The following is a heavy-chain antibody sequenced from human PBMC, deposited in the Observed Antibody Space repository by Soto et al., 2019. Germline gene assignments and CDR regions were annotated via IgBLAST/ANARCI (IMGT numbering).Heavy chain of an antibody. CDR1: GDTFSRHT. CDR2: IIPNLGIA. V-gene: IGHV1-69*02. J-gene: IGHJ6*03. CDR3: ARVAEMGTVTKGYYYYMDV. Sequence: QVQLVHSGAEVKKPGSSVKVSCKASGDTFSRHTISWVRQAPGQGLEWMGRIIPNLGIANCAQMSKGRVTSTANKSTSTDYMDRSSLRSVHTAVYYCARVAEMGTVTKGYYYYMDVWGKGTTVNVSS. D-gene: IGHD4-17*01.